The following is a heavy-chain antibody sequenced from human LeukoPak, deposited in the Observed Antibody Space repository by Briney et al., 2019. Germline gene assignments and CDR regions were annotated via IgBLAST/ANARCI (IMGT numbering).Heavy chain of an antibody. Sequence: GGSLRLSCAASGFTFRSYGMHWVRQAPGKGLEWVAVIWYDGSNKYYADSVKGRFTISRDNSKNTLYLQMNSLRAEDTAVYYCARDRPSSGDFDYWGQGTLVTVSS. J-gene: IGHJ4*02. CDR2: IWYDGSNK. D-gene: IGHD2-15*01. CDR3: ARDRPSSGDFDY. V-gene: IGHV3-33*01. CDR1: GFTFRSYG.